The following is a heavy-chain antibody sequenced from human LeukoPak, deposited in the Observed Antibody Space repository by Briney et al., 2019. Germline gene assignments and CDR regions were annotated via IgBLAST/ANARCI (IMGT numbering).Heavy chain of an antibody. D-gene: IGHD2-15*01. V-gene: IGHV3-30-3*01. CDR2: ISYDGSNK. CDR1: GFTFSSYA. Sequence: GGSLRLSCAASGFTFSSYAMHWVRQAPGKGLEWVAGISYDGSNKYYADSVKGRFTISRDNSKNTLYLQMNSLRAEDTAVYYCAKEEQSVVVAYPHFDYWGEGTLVTVPS. J-gene: IGHJ4*02. CDR3: AKEEQSVVVAYPHFDY.